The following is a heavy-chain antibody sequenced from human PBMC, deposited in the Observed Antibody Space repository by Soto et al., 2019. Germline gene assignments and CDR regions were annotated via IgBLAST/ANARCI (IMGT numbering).Heavy chain of an antibody. J-gene: IGHJ3*02. CDR2: INHSGST. Sequence: QVQLQQWGAGLLKPSETLSLTCAVYGGSFSGYYCSWIRQPPGKGLEWIGEINHSGSTNYNPSLKSRVTISVDTSKYQFSLKLSSVAAADTAVYYWASLTPTRGPEVGGYCIAFDIWGQGTMVTVAA. V-gene: IGHV4-34*01. CDR1: GGSFSGYY. D-gene: IGHD3-22*01. CDR3: ASLTPTRGPEVGGYCIAFDI.